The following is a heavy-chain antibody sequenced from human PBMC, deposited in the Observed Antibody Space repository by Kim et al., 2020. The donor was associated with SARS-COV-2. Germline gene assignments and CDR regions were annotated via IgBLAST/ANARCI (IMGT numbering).Heavy chain of an antibody. J-gene: IGHJ4*02. CDR2: ST. V-gene: IGHV1-46*01. Sequence: STSYAQKFQGRVTMTRDTSTSTVYMELSSLRSEDTAVYYCARDPMVRGVHWGQGTLVTVSS. CDR3: ARDPMVRGVH. D-gene: IGHD3-10*01.